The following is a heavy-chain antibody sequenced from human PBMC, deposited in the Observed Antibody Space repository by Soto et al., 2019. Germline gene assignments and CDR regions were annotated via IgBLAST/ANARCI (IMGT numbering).Heavy chain of an antibody. V-gene: IGHV3-30*03. Sequence: GGSLRLSCAASGFTFSSYGMHWVRQAPGKGLEWVAVISYDGSNKYYADSVKGRFTISRDNSKNTLYLQMNSLRAEDTAVYYCTRDGDIVATITGYFDYWGQGTLVTVSS. D-gene: IGHD5-12*01. J-gene: IGHJ4*02. CDR2: ISYDGSNK. CDR1: GFTFSSYG. CDR3: TRDGDIVATITGYFDY.